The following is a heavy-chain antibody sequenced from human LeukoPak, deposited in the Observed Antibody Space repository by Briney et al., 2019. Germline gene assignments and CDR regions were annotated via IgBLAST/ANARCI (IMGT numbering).Heavy chain of an antibody. J-gene: IGHJ4*02. CDR3: ARGPNSNWSGLDF. D-gene: IGHD6-6*01. CDR1: GFTFSSYG. CDR2: ISNNGGYT. Sequence: GGSLRLSCAASGFTFSSYGMHWVRQAPGKGLEWVSAISNNGGYTYYADSVQGRFTISRDNSKSTLCLQMNSLRAEDTAVYYCARGPNSNWSGLDFWGQGTLLTVSS. V-gene: IGHV3-23*01.